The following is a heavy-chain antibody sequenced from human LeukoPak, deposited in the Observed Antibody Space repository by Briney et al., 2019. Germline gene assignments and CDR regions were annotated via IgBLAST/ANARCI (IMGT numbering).Heavy chain of an antibody. V-gene: IGHV1-2*02. J-gene: IGHJ4*02. CDR1: GYTFTGYY. CDR3: ARDSIGSSSEDY. Sequence: ASVKVSCKASGYTFTGYYMHWVRQAPGQGLEWMGWINPNSGGTNYAQKFQGRVTMTRDTSISTAYMELSRLRSDDTAVHYCARDSIGSSSEDYWGQGTLVTVSS. D-gene: IGHD6-6*01. CDR2: INPNSGGT.